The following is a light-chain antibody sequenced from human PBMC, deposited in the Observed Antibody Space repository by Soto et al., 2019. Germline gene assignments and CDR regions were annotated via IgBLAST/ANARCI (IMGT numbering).Light chain of an antibody. Sequence: ERGMTHYQATLSFSAWEISTLSCISSQSVSSNLAWYQQKPGQAPRLLIYGASTRATGIPARFSGSGSGTEFTLTISSRQSEDFAGYYCQQYYNGPSITFGQGTRLEIK. CDR2: GAS. CDR3: QQYYNGPSIT. V-gene: IGKV3-15*01. CDR1: QSVSSN. J-gene: IGKJ5*01.